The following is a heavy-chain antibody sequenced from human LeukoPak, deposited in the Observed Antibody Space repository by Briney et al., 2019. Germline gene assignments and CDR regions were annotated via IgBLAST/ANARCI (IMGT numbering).Heavy chain of an antibody. D-gene: IGHD2-21*01. CDR3: ARVCGYCGGNWPAEDH. Sequence: ASVKVSCKASGYAFTTYGISWVRQAPGQGLAWMGWISTYNGNTNYAQNLHGRVTMTTETSTRTAYMELRSLRSDDMVVYYCARVCGYCGGNWPAEDHWGQGTLVTVSS. J-gene: IGHJ4*02. V-gene: IGHV1-18*03. CDR1: GYAFTTYG. CDR2: ISTYNGNT.